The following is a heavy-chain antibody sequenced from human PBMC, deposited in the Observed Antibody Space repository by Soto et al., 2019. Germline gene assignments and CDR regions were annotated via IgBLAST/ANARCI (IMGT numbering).Heavy chain of an antibody. CDR2: IFHDGTA. J-gene: IGHJ4*02. CDR1: GVSISSGNW. D-gene: IGHD2-8*01. Sequence: SETLSLTCAVSGVSISSGNWWTWVRQTPQRGLEYIGEIFHDGTANYYPSFERRVAISVDTSKNQFSLKLTSATAADTAIYFCARLVYDTRLNYMYFDFWGQGVLVTVSS. V-gene: IGHV4-4*02. CDR3: ARLVYDTRLNYMYFDF.